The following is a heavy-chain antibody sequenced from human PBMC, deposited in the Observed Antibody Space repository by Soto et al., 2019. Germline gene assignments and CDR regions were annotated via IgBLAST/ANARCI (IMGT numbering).Heavy chain of an antibody. Sequence: GASVKVSCKASGYTFTSYGISWVRQAPGQGLEWMGWISAYNGNTNYAQKLQGRVTMTTDTSTSTAYMELRRLRSDDTAAYYCARALGRYYEGSGNLWGQGTLETVSA. CDR2: ISAYNGNT. D-gene: IGHD3-22*01. CDR3: ARALGRYYEGSGNL. V-gene: IGHV1-18*01. J-gene: IGHJ1*01. CDR1: GYTFTSYG.